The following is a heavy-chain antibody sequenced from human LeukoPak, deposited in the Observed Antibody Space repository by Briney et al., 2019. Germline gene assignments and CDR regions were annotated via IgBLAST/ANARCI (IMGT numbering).Heavy chain of an antibody. CDR2: INRDGSRT. J-gene: IGHJ3*02. V-gene: IGHV3-74*01. CDR1: GFTFSNHW. Sequence: GGSLRLSCAASGFTFSNHWMHWVRQAPGKGLMWVSRINRDGSRTDYADSVKGRFTISRDDAKNTLYLQVNSLRAEDTAVYYCARALMYYDILTGRDAFDIWGQGTMVTVSS. CDR3: ARALMYYDILTGRDAFDI. D-gene: IGHD3-9*01.